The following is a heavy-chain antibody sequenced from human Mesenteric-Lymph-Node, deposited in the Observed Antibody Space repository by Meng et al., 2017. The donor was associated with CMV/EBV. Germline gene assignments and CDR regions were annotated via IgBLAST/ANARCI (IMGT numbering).Heavy chain of an antibody. J-gene: IGHJ4*02. CDR3: ARAIKTTSYYYGSGSLGYFDY. D-gene: IGHD3-10*01. Sequence: GSLRLSCAVYGGSFSGYYWSWIRQPPGKGLEWIGEINHSGSTNYNPSLKSRVTISVDTSKNQFSLKLSSVTAADTAVYYCARAIKTTSYYYGSGSLGYFDYWGQGTLVTVSS. CDR2: INHSGST. CDR1: GGSFSGYY. V-gene: IGHV4-34*01.